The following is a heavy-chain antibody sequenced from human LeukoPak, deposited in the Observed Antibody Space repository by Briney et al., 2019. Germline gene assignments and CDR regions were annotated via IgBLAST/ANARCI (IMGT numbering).Heavy chain of an antibody. D-gene: IGHD3-16*02. CDR1: GGSISSYY. CDR2: IYTSGST. V-gene: IGHV4-4*07. Sequence: PSETLSLTCTVSGGSISSYYWTWIRQPAGKGLEWVGRIYTSGSTNYNPSLKSRVIMSVDPSKNQFSLKLSSVTAAAPAVYYCAGGGSSITLGRVIVTGWYFDLWGRGTLVTVSS. CDR3: AGGGSSITLGRVIVTGWYFDL. J-gene: IGHJ2*01.